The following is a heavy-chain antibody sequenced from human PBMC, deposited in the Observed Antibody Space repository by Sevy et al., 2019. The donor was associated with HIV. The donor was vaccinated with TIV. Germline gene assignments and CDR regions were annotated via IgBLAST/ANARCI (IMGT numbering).Heavy chain of an antibody. CDR1: GFTFDDYT. D-gene: IGHD6-13*01. Sequence: GGSLRLSCAASGFTFDDYTMHWVRQAPGKGLEWVSLISWDGGSTYYADSVKGRFTISRDNSKNSLYLQMNSLRTEETALYYCAKDLGDSSSWYDAFDIWGQGTMVTVSS. J-gene: IGHJ3*02. CDR3: AKDLGDSSSWYDAFDI. CDR2: ISWDGGST. V-gene: IGHV3-43*01.